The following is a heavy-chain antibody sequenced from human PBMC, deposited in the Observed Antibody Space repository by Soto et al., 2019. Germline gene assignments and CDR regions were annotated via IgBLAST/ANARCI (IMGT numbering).Heavy chain of an antibody. D-gene: IGHD3-16*02. CDR2: ISAYNGNT. J-gene: IGHJ3*02. Sequence: ASVKVSCKASGYTFTSYGISWVRQAPGQGLEWMGWISAYNGNTNYAQKLQGRVTMTTDTSTSTAYMELRSLRSDDTAVYYCAREGLRAYDYVWGIYRFDAFDIWGQGTMVTVSS. CDR1: GYTFTSYG. V-gene: IGHV1-18*01. CDR3: AREGLRAYDYVWGIYRFDAFDI.